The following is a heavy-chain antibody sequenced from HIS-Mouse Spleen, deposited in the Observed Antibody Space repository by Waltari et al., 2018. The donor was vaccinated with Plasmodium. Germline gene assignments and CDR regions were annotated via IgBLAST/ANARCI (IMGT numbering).Heavy chain of an antibody. D-gene: IGHD6-13*01. CDR3: ASSWYWYFDL. CDR2: IKQDGSEK. Sequence: EVQLVESGGGLVQPGGSLRLPCADSGFPFISYWMSWVRQAPGKGLEWVANIKQDGSEKYYVDSVKGRFTISRDNAKNSLYLQMNSLRAEDTAVYYCASSWYWYFDLWGRGTLVTVSS. J-gene: IGHJ2*01. CDR1: GFPFISYW. V-gene: IGHV3-7*01.